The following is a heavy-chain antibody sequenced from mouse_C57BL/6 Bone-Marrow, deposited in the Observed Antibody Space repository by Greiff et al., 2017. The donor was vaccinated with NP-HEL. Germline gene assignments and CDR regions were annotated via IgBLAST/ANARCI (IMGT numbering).Heavy chain of an antibody. Sequence: QVQLQQSGAELARPGASVKLSCKASGYTFTSHGISWVKQRTGQGPEWIGEIYPRSGNTYYNEKFKGKATLTADKSSSTAYMDLRSLTSEDAAVYFCAKEAYYSNYWGQGTLVTVSA. CDR3: AKEAYYSNY. V-gene: IGHV1-81*01. D-gene: IGHD2-5*01. J-gene: IGHJ3*01. CDR1: GYTFTSHG. CDR2: IYPRSGNT.